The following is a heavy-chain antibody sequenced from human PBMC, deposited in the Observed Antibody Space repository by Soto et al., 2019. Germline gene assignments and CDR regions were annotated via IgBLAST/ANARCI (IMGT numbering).Heavy chain of an antibody. D-gene: IGHD3-22*01. V-gene: IGHV3-15*01. J-gene: IGHJ4*02. CDR3: TTTPQYYYDSSGYYFAY. CDR1: GFTFSNAW. CDR2: IKSKTDGGTT. Sequence: GGSLRLSCAASGFTFSNAWMSWVRQAPGKGLEWVGRIKSKTDGGTTDYASPVKGRFTISRDDSKNTLYLQMNSLKTEDTAVYYCTTTPQYYYDSSGYYFAYWGQGTLVTVSS.